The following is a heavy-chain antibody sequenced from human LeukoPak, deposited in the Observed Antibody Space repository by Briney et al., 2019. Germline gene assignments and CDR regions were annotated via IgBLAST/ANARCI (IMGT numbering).Heavy chain of an antibody. CDR1: GYTFTSYD. CDR2: MNPNSGNT. CDR3: ARGGHDSSGYYFYYYYGMDV. Sequence: ASVKVSCKASGYTFTSYDINWVRQATGQGLEWMGWMNPNSGNTGYAQKFQGRVTMTRNTSISTAYMELSSLRSEDTAVYYCARGGHDSSGYYFYYYYGMDVWGQGTTATVSS. V-gene: IGHV1-8*01. J-gene: IGHJ6*02. D-gene: IGHD3-22*01.